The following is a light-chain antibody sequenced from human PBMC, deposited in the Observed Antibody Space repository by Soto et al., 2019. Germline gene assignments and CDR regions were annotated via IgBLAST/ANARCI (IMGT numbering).Light chain of an antibody. V-gene: IGKV1-33*01. J-gene: IGKJ2*01. CDR2: AAS. CDR1: QDINNY. CDR3: QQYHNLPPT. Sequence: DIQMTQSPSSLSASEGDRVTITCQATQDINNYLNWYQQKPGKAPKLLIYAASNLETGVPSRFSGSGSGTDFTFTISSLQPADIGTYYCQQYHNLPPTFGQGTKLQIK.